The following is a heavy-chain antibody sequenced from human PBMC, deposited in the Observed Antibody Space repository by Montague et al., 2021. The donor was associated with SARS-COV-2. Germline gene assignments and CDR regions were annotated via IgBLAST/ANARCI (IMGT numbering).Heavy chain of an antibody. CDR2: SHHRSKWYN. Sequence: CAISGDSVSSNRAACNWIRQSPSRGLQRLGRSHHRSKWYNDYAVSVTSRITINPDTSKNQFSLQLNSVTPEDTAVYYCARDLDYYDSGSYPEGFDPWGQGTQVTVSS. CDR1: GDSVSSNRAA. CDR3: ARDLDYYDSGSYPEGFDP. J-gene: IGHJ5*02. D-gene: IGHD3-10*01. V-gene: IGHV6-1*01.